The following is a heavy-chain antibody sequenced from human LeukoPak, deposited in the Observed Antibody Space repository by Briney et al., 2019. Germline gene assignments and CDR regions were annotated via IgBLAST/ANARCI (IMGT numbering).Heavy chain of an antibody. CDR3: ARSGILTGYYIDY. J-gene: IGHJ4*02. Sequence: GESLKISCKGSGYSFTSYWISWVRQLPGKGLEWMGRIDPSDSYTNYSPSFQGHVTISADKSISTAYLQWSSLKASDTAMYYCARSGILTGYYIDYWGQGTLVTVSS. V-gene: IGHV5-10-1*01. CDR1: GYSFTSYW. D-gene: IGHD3-9*01. CDR2: IDPSDSYT.